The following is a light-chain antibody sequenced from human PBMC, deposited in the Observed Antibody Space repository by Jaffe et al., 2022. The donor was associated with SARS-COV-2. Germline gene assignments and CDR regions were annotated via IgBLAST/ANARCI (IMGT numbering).Light chain of an antibody. CDR3: SSYASNGDVL. V-gene: IGLV2-14*01. J-gene: IGLJ2*01. CDR2: DVS. Sequence: QSVLTQPASVSGSPGQSITISCTGTSSDVGGYNYVSWYQQYPGKAPKLTIYDVSNRPSGVSNRFSGSKSGNTASLTISGLQAEDEADYYCSSYASNGDVLFGGGTKLTVL. CDR1: SSDVGGYNY.